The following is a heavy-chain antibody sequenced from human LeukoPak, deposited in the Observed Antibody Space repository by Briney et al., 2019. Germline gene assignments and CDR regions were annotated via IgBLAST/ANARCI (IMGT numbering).Heavy chain of an antibody. J-gene: IGHJ4*02. V-gene: IGHV4-59*01. D-gene: IGHD5-12*01. CDR1: SGSISRNY. CDR3: ARALGSVGYVYFDY. CDR2: IYYTGSI. Sequence: PSETLSLTCTVSSGSISRNYWSWIRKPPGKGLQWIGYIYYTGSINYNPSLKSRVTISVDTSKNQFSLRLSSVTAADTAVYYCARALGSVGYVYFDYWGQGTLVTVSS.